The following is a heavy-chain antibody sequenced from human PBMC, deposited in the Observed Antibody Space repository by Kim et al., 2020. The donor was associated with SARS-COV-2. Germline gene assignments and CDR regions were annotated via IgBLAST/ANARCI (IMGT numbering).Heavy chain of an antibody. CDR1: GYTFTGYG. J-gene: IGHJ6*02. Sequence: ASVKVSCKASGYTFTGYGISWVRQAPGQGLEWMGWINPYNGDTYYAQKIQGRVTMTTDTSTGTAYMELRSLRFDDPAIYYCARRLTAVTPYYGMDVWGQG. CDR2: INPYNGDT. D-gene: IGHD2-15*01. CDR3: ARRLTAVTPYYGMDV. V-gene: IGHV1-18*01.